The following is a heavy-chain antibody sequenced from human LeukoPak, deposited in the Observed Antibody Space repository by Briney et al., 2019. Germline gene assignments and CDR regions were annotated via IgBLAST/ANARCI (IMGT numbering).Heavy chain of an antibody. CDR3: ARGVTVTTGPYYYYYMDV. V-gene: IGHV1-46*01. CDR1: GYTFTSYY. CDR2: INPSGGST. J-gene: IGHJ6*03. D-gene: IGHD4-11*01. Sequence: ASVKVSCKASGYTFTSYYMHWVRQAPGQGLEWMGIINPSGGSTSYAQKFQGRVTITRNTSISTAYMELSSLRSEDTAVYYCARGVTVTTGPYYYYYMDVWGKGTTVTVSS.